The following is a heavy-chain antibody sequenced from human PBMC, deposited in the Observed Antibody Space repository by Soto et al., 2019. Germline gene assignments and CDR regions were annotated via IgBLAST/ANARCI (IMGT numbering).Heavy chain of an antibody. CDR2: ISYDGSNK. CDR3: ARDYPGDYGMDV. CDR1: GFTFSSYA. D-gene: IGHD1-26*01. Sequence: QVQLVESGGGVVQPGRSLRLSCAASGFTFSSYAMHWVRQAPGKGLEWVAVISYDGSNKYYADSVKGRFTISRDNSKNTLYLQMNSLRAEDTAVYYCARDYPGDYGMDVWGQGTTVTVSS. J-gene: IGHJ6*02. V-gene: IGHV3-30-3*01.